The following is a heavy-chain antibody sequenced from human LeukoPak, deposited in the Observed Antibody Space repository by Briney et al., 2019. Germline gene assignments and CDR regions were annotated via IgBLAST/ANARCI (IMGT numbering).Heavy chain of an antibody. CDR3: AVGKNDCRRPFDY. CDR2: INPNSGGI. D-gene: IGHD3-3*01. J-gene: IGHJ4*02. V-gene: IGHV1-2*02. Sequence: GASVKVSCMPSGDTFTVYYMHCVRQAPGQGREWMGWINPNSGGINYAQQLQGRVTVTRDKSNSTPYMELSRLRADDTAVYYCAVGKNDCRRPFDYWGQGTLVTVSS. CDR1: GDTFTVYY.